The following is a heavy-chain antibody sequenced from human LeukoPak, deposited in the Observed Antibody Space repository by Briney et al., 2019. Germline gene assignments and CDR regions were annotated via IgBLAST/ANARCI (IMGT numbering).Heavy chain of an antibody. Sequence: SGGSLRLSCAASGFTFSSYWMSWVRQAPGKGLEWVATIKNEGSEKNYEDSVKGRFTISRDNAKNSLYLQMSGLRAEDTAVYFCATADWFSFDFWGQGTLVTVSS. CDR1: GFTFSSYW. D-gene: IGHD3-9*01. J-gene: IGHJ4*02. CDR2: IKNEGSEK. CDR3: ATADWFSFDF. V-gene: IGHV3-7*04.